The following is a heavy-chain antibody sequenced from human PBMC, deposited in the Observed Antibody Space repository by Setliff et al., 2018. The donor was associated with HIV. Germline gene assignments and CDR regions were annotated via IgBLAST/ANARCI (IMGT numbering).Heavy chain of an antibody. CDR1: GLTLSTYS. J-gene: IGHJ3*02. CDR2: IDPTGTYT. CDR3: AKDRNFPNDVFDT. V-gene: IGHV3-23*05. Sequence: GGSLRLSCAASGLTLSTYSMSWVRQAPGKGLEWVSAIDPTGTYTYYADAVKGRFTISRDNFRNTLSLQMNSLTAEDTGIYYCAKDRNFPNDVFDTWGQGTMVTVSS.